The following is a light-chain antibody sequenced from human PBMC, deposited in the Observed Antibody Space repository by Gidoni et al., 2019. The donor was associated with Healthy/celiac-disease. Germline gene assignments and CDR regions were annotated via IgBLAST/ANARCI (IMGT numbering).Light chain of an antibody. J-gene: IGKJ1*01. CDR3: QQYNNWPTWT. V-gene: IGKV3-15*01. Sequence: EIVMTQSPATLSVSPGERATLSCWASQSVSSNLAWYQQKPGQAPRLLIYGASTRATGIPDRFSGSGSGTEFTLTISSLQSEEFAVYYCQQYNNWPTWTFGQGTKVEIK. CDR2: GAS. CDR1: QSVSSN.